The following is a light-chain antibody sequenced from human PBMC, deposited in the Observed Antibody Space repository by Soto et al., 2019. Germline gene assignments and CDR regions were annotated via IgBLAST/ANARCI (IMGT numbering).Light chain of an antibody. CDR3: QSYDSSLSIWV. V-gene: IGLV1-40*01. J-gene: IGLJ3*02. CDR2: GNN. Sequence: QSVLTQPPSVSGAPGQRVIISCTGGRSNIGAGYAVRWYRRLPGKAPKRLISGNNNRPSGVPDRFSGSKSGTSASLAIAGLQAEDEADYYCQSYDSSLSIWVFGGGTKVTVL. CDR1: RSNIGAGYA.